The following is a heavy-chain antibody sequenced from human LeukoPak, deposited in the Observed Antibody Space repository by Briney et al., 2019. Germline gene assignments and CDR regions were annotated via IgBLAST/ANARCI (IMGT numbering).Heavy chain of an antibody. J-gene: IGHJ6*02. CDR2: ISAYNGNT. Sequence: GASVKVSCKASGYTFTSYGISWVRQAPGQGLEWMGWISAYNGNTNYAQKLQGRVTMTTDTSTSTAYMELRSLRSDDTAVYFCARDLPGAAVEGTTRGMDVWGQGTTVTVSS. CDR1: GYTFTSYG. CDR3: ARDLPGAAVEGTTRGMDV. D-gene: IGHD6-19*01. V-gene: IGHV1-18*01.